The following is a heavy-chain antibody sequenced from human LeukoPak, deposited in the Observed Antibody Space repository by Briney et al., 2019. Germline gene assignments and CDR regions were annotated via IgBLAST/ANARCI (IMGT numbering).Heavy chain of an antibody. J-gene: IGHJ6*02. CDR1: GFTFSSYW. D-gene: IGHD6-13*01. Sequence: GGSLRLSCAASGFTFSSYWMHWVRQAPGKGLVWVSRINSDGSSTSYADSVKGRFTISRDNAKNTLYLQMNSLRAEDTAVYYCARARIAAAGVYYYYYYGMDVWGQGTTVTVSS. CDR2: INSDGSST. CDR3: ARARIAAAGVYYYYYYGMDV. V-gene: IGHV3-74*01.